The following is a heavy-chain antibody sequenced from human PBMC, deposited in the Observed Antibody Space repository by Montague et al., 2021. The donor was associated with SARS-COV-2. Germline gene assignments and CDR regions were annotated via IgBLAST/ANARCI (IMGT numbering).Heavy chain of an antibody. J-gene: IGHJ3*02. D-gene: IGHD3-22*01. CDR2: ISSSGGST. CDR3: AKAPRRHYYDSTGFDAVDI. Sequence: SLRLSCAASGFTFSSYWMRWVRQAPGKGLEWVSRISSSGGSTTYADSVKGRFAISRDNAKNTLYLQMNSLRAEDTAVYYCAKAPRRHYYDSTGFDAVDIWGQGTMVTVSS. CDR1: GFTFSSYW. V-gene: IGHV3-74*01.